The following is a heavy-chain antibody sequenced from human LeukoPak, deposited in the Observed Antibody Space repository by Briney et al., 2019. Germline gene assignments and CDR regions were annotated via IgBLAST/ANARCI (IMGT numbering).Heavy chain of an antibody. Sequence: GGSLRLSCAASGFTFTYYGMHWVRQAPGKGLEWVAFIRYEGNKKYYADSVKGRFTISRDNSKNTLYLEMNSLRAEDTAVYYCAKDLMRDRWFGESWGQGTLVTVSS. D-gene: IGHD3-10*01. CDR1: GFTFTYYG. CDR2: IRYEGNKK. V-gene: IGHV3-30*02. J-gene: IGHJ5*02. CDR3: AKDLMRDRWFGES.